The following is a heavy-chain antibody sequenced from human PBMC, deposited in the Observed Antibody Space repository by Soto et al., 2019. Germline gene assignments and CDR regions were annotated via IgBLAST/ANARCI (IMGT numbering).Heavy chain of an antibody. CDR1: GYTFTSYG. D-gene: IGHD1-26*01. J-gene: IGHJ6*02. Sequence: VASVKVSCKASGYTFTSYGISWVRQAPGQGLEWMGWISAYNGNTNYAQKLQGRVTMTTDTSTSTAYMELRSLRSDDTAVYYCARDLYSGSLRDGMDVWGQGTTVTVSS. CDR3: ARDLYSGSLRDGMDV. CDR2: ISAYNGNT. V-gene: IGHV1-18*01.